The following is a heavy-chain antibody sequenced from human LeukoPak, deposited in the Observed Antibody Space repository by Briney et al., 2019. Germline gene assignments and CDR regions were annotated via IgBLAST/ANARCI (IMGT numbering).Heavy chain of an antibody. Sequence: SETLSLTCAVYGGSFSGYYWSWIRQPPGKGLEWIGEINHSGSTNYNPSLKSRATISVDTSKNQFSLKLSSVTAADTAVYYCAREKLRYFDWSNWFDPWGQGTLVTVSS. J-gene: IGHJ5*02. CDR3: AREKLRYFDWSNWFDP. CDR1: GGSFSGYY. V-gene: IGHV4-34*01. CDR2: INHSGST. D-gene: IGHD3-9*01.